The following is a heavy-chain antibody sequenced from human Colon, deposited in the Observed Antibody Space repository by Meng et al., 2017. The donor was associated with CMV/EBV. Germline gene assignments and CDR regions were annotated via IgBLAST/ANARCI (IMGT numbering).Heavy chain of an antibody. CDR2: VYHSGGT. CDR1: GGSIIGYY. V-gene: IGHV4-59*01. D-gene: IGHD6-19*01. CDR3: ARAGNMHATGWHDY. Sequence: GSLRLSCPVSGGSIIGYYWTWIRQAPGKGLEFFGYVYHSGGTNYNSSLKSRATISIDTSTNQFFLTLKSMTAADTAVYYCARAGNMHATGWHDYWGQGTPVTVSS. J-gene: IGHJ4*02.